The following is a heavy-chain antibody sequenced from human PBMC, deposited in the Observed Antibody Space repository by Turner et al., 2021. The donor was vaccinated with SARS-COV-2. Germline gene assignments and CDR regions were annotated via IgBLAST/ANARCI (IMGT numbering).Heavy chain of an antibody. V-gene: IGHV3-21*01. CDR2: IIIRSSYR. D-gene: IGHD3-22*01. CDR3: ARARWHYYDSSGYYPDAFDI. CDR1: GFPFSSYS. Sequence: EVHLVESGGGLVQPGGSLRLPCAASGFPFSSYSMNRVRQAPGKGLEWVSSIIIRSSYRYYAGSVKGRFTNCRDNAKNSLYLQVNSLRAEDTAVYYCARARWHYYDSSGYYPDAFDIWGQGTMVTVSS. J-gene: IGHJ3*02.